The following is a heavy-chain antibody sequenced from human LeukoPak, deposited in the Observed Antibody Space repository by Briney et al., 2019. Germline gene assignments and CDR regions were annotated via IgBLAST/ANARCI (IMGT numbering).Heavy chain of an antibody. J-gene: IGHJ4*02. V-gene: IGHV1-8*01. CDR1: GYTFTSYD. CDR3: ASGQPGGGIDD. CDR2: MSPYSGNT. Sequence: GASVKVSCKGSGYTFTSYDINWVRQASGQGLEWMGWMSPYSGNTGYAQKFQGRVTMTRDTPIATAYMELSSLRSEDTAVYYCASGQPGGGIDDWGQGTLVTVSS. D-gene: IGHD2-15*01.